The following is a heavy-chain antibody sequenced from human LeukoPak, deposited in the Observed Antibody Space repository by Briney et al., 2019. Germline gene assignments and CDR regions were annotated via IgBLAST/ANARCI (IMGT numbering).Heavy chain of an antibody. D-gene: IGHD3-10*01. J-gene: IGHJ4*02. CDR3: ARGVSTLVRGPGY. CDR1: GFTFGTYW. V-gene: IGHV3-74*01. CDR2: INTDGSTT. Sequence: GGSLRLSCAASGFTFGTYWMHWVRQVPGKGLVWVSRINTDGSTTNYADSVKGRFTMSRDNAKNTVYLQMNSLRAEDTAVYYCARGVSTLVRGPGYWGQGTLVTVSS.